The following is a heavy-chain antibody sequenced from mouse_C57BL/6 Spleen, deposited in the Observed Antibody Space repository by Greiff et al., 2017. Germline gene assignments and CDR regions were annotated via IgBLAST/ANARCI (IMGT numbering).Heavy chain of an antibody. CDR3: ARELGKAFAY. V-gene: IGHV1-64*01. CDR2: IHPNSGST. D-gene: IGHD2-1*01. CDR1: GYTFTSYW. Sequence: VQLQQPGAELVKPGASVKLSCKASGYTFTSYWMHWVKQRPGQGLEWIGMIHPNSGSTNYNEKFKSKATLTVDKSSSTAYMQLSSLTSEDSAVYYCARELGKAFAYWGQGTLVTVSA. J-gene: IGHJ3*01.